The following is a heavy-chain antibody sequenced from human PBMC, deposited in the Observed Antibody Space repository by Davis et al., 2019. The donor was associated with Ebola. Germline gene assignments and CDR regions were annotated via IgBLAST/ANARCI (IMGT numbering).Heavy chain of an antibody. J-gene: IGHJ4*02. CDR1: GFTFNTIF. D-gene: IGHD1-1*01. CDR3: ATYVQRGPDD. V-gene: IGHV3-23*01. CDR2: LSDRGYEL. Sequence: GESLKISCAASGFTFNTIFMSFYRQAPGKVLEWVSALSDRGYELRYADSVKGRFTISRDNSKNTVYLQMNSLRADDTAIYYCATYVQRGPDDWGRGTFVTVSS.